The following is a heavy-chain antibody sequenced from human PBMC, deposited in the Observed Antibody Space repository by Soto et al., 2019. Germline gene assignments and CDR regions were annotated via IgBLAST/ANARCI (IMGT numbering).Heavy chain of an antibody. CDR3: ARVPGP. J-gene: IGHJ5*02. V-gene: IGHV4-61*08. CDR1: GGSISSGGYY. Sequence: SETLSLTCTVSGGSISSGGYYWTWIRQPPGKGLEWIGYIDNSGSTSYNSSLKSRVTISVDRSKNQFSLKLSSVTAADTAVYYCARVPGPWGQGTLVTVSS. CDR2: IDNSGST.